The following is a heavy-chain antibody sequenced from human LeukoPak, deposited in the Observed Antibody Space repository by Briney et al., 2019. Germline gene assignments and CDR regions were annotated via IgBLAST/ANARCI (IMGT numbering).Heavy chain of an antibody. D-gene: IGHD4-17*01. CDR1: GYTFTGYY. Sequence: GASVKVPCKASGYTFTGYYMHWVRQAPGQGLEWMGWINPNSGGTNYAQKFQGRVTMTRDTSISTAYMELSRLRSDDTAVYYCARDYGHQPGDHVDYWGQGTLVTVSS. CDR2: INPNSGGT. J-gene: IGHJ4*02. V-gene: IGHV1-2*02. CDR3: ARDYGHQPGDHVDY.